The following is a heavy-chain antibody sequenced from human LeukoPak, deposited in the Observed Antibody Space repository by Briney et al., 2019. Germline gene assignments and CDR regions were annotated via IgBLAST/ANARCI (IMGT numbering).Heavy chain of an antibody. D-gene: IGHD2-8*01. J-gene: IGHJ6*03. V-gene: IGHV1-18*01. CDR2: ISAYNGNT. Sequence: ASVKVSCKASGYTFTSYGISWVRQAPGQGLEWMGWISAYNGNTNYAQKLQGRVTMTTDTSTSTAYMELRSLRSDDTAVYYRARRVLDYYYMDVWGKGTTVTVSS. CDR3: ARRVLDYYYMDV. CDR1: GYTFTSYG.